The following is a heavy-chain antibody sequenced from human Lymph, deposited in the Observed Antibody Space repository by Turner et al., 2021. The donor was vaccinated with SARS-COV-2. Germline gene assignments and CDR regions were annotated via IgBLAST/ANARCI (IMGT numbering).Heavy chain of an antibody. D-gene: IGHD1-1*01. J-gene: IGHJ6*02. CDR2: IYSGGST. Sequence: EVQLVETGGGLIQPGGSLRLSCAASGFIGSSNYMNWVRRAPGKGLEWVSLIYSGGSTYYADSVKGRITISRDNSKNTLYLQMNSLRAEDTAVYYCARDLQLYGMDVWGQGTTVTVSS. V-gene: IGHV3-53*02. CDR1: GFIGSSNY. CDR3: ARDLQLYGMDV.